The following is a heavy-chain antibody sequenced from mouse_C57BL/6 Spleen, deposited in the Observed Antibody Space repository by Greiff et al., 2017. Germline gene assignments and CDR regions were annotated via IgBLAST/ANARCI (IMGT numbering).Heavy chain of an antibody. CDR3: ARGGITTVVPDY. V-gene: IGHV1-52*01. CDR2: IDPSDSET. D-gene: IGHD1-1*01. J-gene: IGHJ2*01. CDR1: GYTFTSYW. Sequence: VQLQQPGAELVRPGSSVKLSWKASGYTFTSYWMHWVKQRPIQGLEWIGNIDPSDSETHYNQKFKDKATLTVDKSSSTAYMQLSSLTSEDSAVYYCARGGITTVVPDYWGQGTTLTVSS.